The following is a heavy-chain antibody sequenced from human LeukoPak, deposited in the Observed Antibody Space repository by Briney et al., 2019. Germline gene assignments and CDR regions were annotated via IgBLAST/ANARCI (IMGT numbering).Heavy chain of an antibody. CDR1: GFTFGNYW. CDR2: IRADGSEQ. V-gene: IGHV3-7*01. CDR3: ASGGSAAGRNVY. J-gene: IGHJ4*02. Sequence: GGSLRLSCAASGFTFGNYWMTWVRQAPGKGLEWVANIRADGSEQNYVGSVKGRFTISRDNAKNSPYLQMNSLTVEDTAVYYCASGGSAAGRNVYWGQGTLVTVSS. D-gene: IGHD6-13*01.